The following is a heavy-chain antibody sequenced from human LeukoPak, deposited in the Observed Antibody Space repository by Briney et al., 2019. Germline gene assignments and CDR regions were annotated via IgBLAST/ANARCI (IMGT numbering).Heavy chain of an antibody. CDR2: INQSGRT. CDR1: GGSFSGYY. Sequence: PSETLSLTCAVYGGSFSGYYWSWIRQVPGKGLEWIGEINQSGRTNYNPSVKSRVTMSVDTSQNQFSLKLTSVTAADTAVYYCAGVKVWGSYQTAFDYWGQGTLVTVSS. D-gene: IGHD3-16*02. CDR3: AGVKVWGSYQTAFDY. J-gene: IGHJ4*02. V-gene: IGHV4-34*01.